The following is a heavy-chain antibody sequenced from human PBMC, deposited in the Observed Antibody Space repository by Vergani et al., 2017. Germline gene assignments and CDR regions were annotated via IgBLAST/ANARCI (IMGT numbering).Heavy chain of an antibody. V-gene: IGHV1-69*12. CDR1: GGTFSSYA. D-gene: IGHD3-9*01. Sequence: QVQLVQSGAEVKKPGSSVKVSCKASGGTFSSYAISWVRQAPGQGLEWMGGIIPIFGTANYAQKFQGRVTITADDSTSTAYMELSSLRSEDTAVYYCASRAVDYDMLTGYSPFDYWGQGTLVTVSS. CDR2: IIPIFGTA. CDR3: ASRAVDYDMLTGYSPFDY. J-gene: IGHJ4*02.